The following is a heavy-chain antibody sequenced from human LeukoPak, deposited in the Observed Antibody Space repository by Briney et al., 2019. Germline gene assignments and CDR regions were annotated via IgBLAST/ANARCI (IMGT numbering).Heavy chain of an antibody. CDR3: ARHHSSSWYREALTG. J-gene: IGHJ4*02. CDR1: GGSISSGDYC. Sequence: KSSQTLSLTCTVSGGSISSGDYCWNWIRQPPGKGLEWIGYIFYSGSTYYNPSLKSRLNISVDTSKNQFSLKLSSVTAADTAVYYCARHHSSSWYREALTGWGQGTLVTVSS. D-gene: IGHD6-13*01. V-gene: IGHV4-30-4*01. CDR2: IFYSGST.